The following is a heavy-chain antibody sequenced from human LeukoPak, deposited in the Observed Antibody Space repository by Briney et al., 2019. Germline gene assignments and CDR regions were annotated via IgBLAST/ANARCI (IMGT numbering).Heavy chain of an antibody. CDR3: ARDIKWELLIDY. Sequence: SETLSLTCTVSGGSISSGSYYWSWIRQPAGKGLEWIGRIYTSGSTNYNPSLKSRVTISVDTSKNQFSLKLSSVTAADTAVYYCARDIKWELLIDYWGQGTLVTVSS. CDR1: GGSISSGSYY. D-gene: IGHD1-26*01. V-gene: IGHV4-61*02. CDR2: IYTSGST. J-gene: IGHJ4*02.